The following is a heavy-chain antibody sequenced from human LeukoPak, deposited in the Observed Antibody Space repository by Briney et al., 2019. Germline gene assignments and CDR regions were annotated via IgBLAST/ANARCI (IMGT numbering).Heavy chain of an antibody. CDR3: AALLWFGELLERGPDEGDY. V-gene: IGHV1-69*06. CDR2: IIPIFGTA. CDR1: GGTFSSYA. D-gene: IGHD3-10*01. Sequence: ASVKVSCKASGGTFSSYAISWVRQAPGQGLEWMGGIIPIFGTANYAQKFQGRVTMTEDTSTDTAYMELSSLGSEDTAVYYCAALLWFGELLERGPDEGDYWGQGTLVTVSS. J-gene: IGHJ4*02.